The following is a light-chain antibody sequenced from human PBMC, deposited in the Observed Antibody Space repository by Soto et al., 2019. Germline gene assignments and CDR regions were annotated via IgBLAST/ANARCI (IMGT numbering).Light chain of an antibody. CDR2: GAS. Sequence: EIVMTQSPATLSVSPGERVTLSCRASQSVSNNLAWYQQKPGQAPMLLIYGASTRATGIPVRFSGSGSGTEFTLTISGLQSEDFAVYYCQQYNNWPPYTFGQGTKLEIK. CDR3: QQYNNWPPYT. V-gene: IGKV3-15*01. CDR1: QSVSNN. J-gene: IGKJ2*01.